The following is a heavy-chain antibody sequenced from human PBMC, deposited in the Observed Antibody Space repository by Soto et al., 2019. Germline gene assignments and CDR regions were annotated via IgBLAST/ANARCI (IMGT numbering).Heavy chain of an antibody. CDR3: ARHFSVDYFDY. CDR2: IHYSGTT. V-gene: IGHV4-39*01. CDR1: GDSITSNSYF. Sequence: QLQLQESGPGLVKPSETLSLTCTVSGDSITSNSYFWAWIRQPPGKGLEWIGSIHYSGTTYYNASLKRRVTISVDRAKNQFSLKLSSVTAATTAVYYCARHFSVDYFDYWGQGALVTVSS. J-gene: IGHJ4*02.